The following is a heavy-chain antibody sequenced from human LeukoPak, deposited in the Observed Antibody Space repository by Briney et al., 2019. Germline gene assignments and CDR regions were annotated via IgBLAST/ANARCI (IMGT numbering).Heavy chain of an antibody. V-gene: IGHV3-7*01. CDR3: ARLGVEYQLVYHYYYYMDV. Sequence: GGSLRLSCAASGFTFSSYWMSWVRQAPGKGLEWVANIKQDGSEKYYVDSVKGRFTISRDNAKNSLYLQMNSLRAEDTAVYHCARLGVEYQLVYHYYYYMDVWGKGTTVPVSS. CDR2: IKQDGSEK. D-gene: IGHD2-2*02. J-gene: IGHJ6*03. CDR1: GFTFSSYW.